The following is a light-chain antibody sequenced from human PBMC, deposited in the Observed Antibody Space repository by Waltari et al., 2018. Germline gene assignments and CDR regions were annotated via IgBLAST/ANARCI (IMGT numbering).Light chain of an antibody. Sequence: YELTQAPSMSVSPGQAARITCSGDALPKQFAHWYQQKPGQAPSLVIYKDSERPSGVPERCSGSSSGTTVTLTIDGVQPDDEADYYCQSTDFSGTYVVFGGGTKLTVL. V-gene: IGLV3-25*03. J-gene: IGLJ2*01. CDR3: QSTDFSGTYVV. CDR2: KDS. CDR1: ALPKQF.